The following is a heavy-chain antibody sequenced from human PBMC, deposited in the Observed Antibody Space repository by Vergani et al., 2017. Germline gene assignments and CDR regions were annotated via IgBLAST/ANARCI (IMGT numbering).Heavy chain of an antibody. CDR2: ISAYNGNT. V-gene: IGHV1-18*01. J-gene: IGHJ6*03. D-gene: IGHD3-3*01. Sequence: QVQLVQSGAEVKKPGASVKVSCKASGYTFTSYGISWVRQAPGQGLEWMGWISAYNGNTNYAQKLQGRVTMTTDTSTSTAYMELRSLRSDDTAVYYCARVSVLRFLEWLLDYYYMDVWGKGTTVTVSS. CDR3: ARVSVLRFLEWLLDYYYMDV. CDR1: GYTFTSYG.